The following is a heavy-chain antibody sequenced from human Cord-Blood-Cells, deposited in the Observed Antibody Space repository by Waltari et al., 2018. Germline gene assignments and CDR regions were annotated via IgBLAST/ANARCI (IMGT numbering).Heavy chain of an antibody. V-gene: IGHV5-51*01. J-gene: IGHJ4*02. Sequence: EVQLVQSGAEVKKPGESLKISCKGSGYSFTSYWIGWVRQMPGKGLEWMGISYPGASDTRYSPSFQGQVTISADKSISTAYLQWSSLKASDTAMYYCARLLPSYYDFWSGYSAFDYWGQGTLVTVSS. CDR3: ARLLPSYYDFWSGYSAFDY. CDR2: SYPGASDT. CDR1: GYSFTSYW. D-gene: IGHD3-3*01.